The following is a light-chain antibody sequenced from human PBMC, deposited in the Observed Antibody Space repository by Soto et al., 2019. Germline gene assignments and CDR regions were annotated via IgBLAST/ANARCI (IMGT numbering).Light chain of an antibody. V-gene: IGKV3-20*01. CDR2: AAS. CDR3: QQYGDSPKT. CDR1: EYVSSRY. J-gene: IGKJ1*01. Sequence: EIVLTQSPDTLSLSPGERATLSCRACEYVSSRYLAWFQQKPGQAPRLLIYAASSRAVGIPDRFSGSGSGTDFTLTISGLEPQDCGVYFCQQYGDSPKTFGQGTKVEIK.